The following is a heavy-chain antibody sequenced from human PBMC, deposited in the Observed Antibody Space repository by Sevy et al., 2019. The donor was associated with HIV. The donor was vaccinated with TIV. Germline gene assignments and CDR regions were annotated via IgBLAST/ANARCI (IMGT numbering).Heavy chain of an antibody. D-gene: IGHD3-22*01. V-gene: IGHV1-24*01. CDR2: FDPEDGET. CDR1: GYTLTKLS. Sequence: ASVKVSCKVSGYTLTKLSMHWVRQGPGKGLEWMGSFDPEDGETIYAQKFQGRVTMTEDTSTDTAHMELRSLKSEDTAVYYCATTKDYYESSGSPFDYWCQGTLVTVSS. CDR3: ATTKDYYESSGSPFDY. J-gene: IGHJ4*02.